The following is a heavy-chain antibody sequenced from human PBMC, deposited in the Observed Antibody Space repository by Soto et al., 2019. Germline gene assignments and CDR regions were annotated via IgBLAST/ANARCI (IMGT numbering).Heavy chain of an antibody. D-gene: IGHD3-22*01. CDR3: ARDCITMIGWCGYYYGMGV. J-gene: IGHJ6*02. CDR1: GGTFSSYA. V-gene: IGHV1-69*12. CDR2: IIPIFGTA. Sequence: QVQLVQSGAEVKKPGSSVKVSCKASGGTFSSYAISWVRQAPGQGLEWMGGIIPIFGTANYAQKFQGRVTITADESTRTAYMELSSLRAEDTAVYYCARDCITMIGWCGYYYGMGVWGQGPTVTVSS.